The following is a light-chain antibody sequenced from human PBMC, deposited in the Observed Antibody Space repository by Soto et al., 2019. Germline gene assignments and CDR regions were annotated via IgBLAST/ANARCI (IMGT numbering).Light chain of an antibody. J-gene: IGKJ5*01. Sequence: DIQMTQSPSSLSASVGDRVTITSQASQDISNYLNWYQQKLGKAPKLLIYDASNSETGVPSRLSGGGSGTDFTITIRSLQPEDTATYYCQQYSHLITFGQGTRLEIK. CDR2: DAS. CDR1: QDISNY. V-gene: IGKV1-33*01. CDR3: QQYSHLIT.